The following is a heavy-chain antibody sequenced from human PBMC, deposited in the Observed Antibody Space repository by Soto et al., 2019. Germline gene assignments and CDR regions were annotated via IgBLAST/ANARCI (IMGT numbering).Heavy chain of an antibody. CDR2: IISMVGMA. CDR1: GDTFSFYT. V-gene: IGHV1-69*02. J-gene: IGHJ4*02. Sequence: QVQLVQSGAEVKKPGSSVRLSCTASGDTFSFYTISWVRQAPGQGPEWMGRIISMVGMADYPQKFQGRVTISADKSTSTAYMVLSSLRSDDTAVYFCATNYGSGSTHFDYWGQGTLVTVSS. D-gene: IGHD3-10*01. CDR3: ATNYGSGSTHFDY.